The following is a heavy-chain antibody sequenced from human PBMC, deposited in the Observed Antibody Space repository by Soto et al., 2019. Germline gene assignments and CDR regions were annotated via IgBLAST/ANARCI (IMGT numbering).Heavy chain of an antibody. J-gene: IGHJ6*02. V-gene: IGHV3-21*01. Sequence: EVRLVESGGGLVKPGGSLRLSCVRSEISLSSDSMNWVRQAPGKGLEWVSSISSIYIDYADSVKGRFTISRDNAKNSVYLQMNDLRVGDTAVYYCARDQSIAGRRNTYYGMDVWGQGTTVTVSS. D-gene: IGHD6-6*01. CDR3: ARDQSIAGRRNTYYGMDV. CDR1: EISLSSDS. CDR2: ISSIYI.